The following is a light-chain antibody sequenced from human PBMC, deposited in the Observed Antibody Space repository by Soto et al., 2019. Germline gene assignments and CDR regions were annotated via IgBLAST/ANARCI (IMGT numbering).Light chain of an antibody. V-gene: IGKV3-20*01. CDR2: GAS. J-gene: IGKJ1*01. CDR3: HLYGSLRPWT. Sequence: EIVLTQSPGTLSLSPGERATLSCRASQSVSSSYLAWYQQKPGQAPRLLIYGASSRATGIPDRFSGSGSGTDFTLTIRRLAPEDFAGYYCHLYGSLRPWTCGHGTKGEIK. CDR1: QSVSSSY.